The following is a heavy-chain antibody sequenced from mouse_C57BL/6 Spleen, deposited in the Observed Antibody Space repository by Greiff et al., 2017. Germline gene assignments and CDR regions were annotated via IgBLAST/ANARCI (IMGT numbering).Heavy chain of an antibody. V-gene: IGHV1-82*01. Sequence: VQLQQSGPELVKPGASVKISCKASGYAFSSSWMNWVKQRPGKGLEWIGRIYPGDGDTNYNGKFKGKATLTADKSSSTAYMQLSSLTSEDSAVYFCATIYYGNPYYFDYWGQGTTLTVSS. CDR2: IYPGDGDT. J-gene: IGHJ2*01. CDR3: ATIYYGNPYYFDY. D-gene: IGHD2-1*01. CDR1: GYAFSSSW.